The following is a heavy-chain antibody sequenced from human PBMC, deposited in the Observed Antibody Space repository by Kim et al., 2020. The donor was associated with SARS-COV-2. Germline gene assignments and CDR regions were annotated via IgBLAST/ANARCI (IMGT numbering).Heavy chain of an antibody. CDR1: GYTFTGYY. J-gene: IGHJ4*02. D-gene: IGHD1-1*01. CDR2: INPNSGGT. V-gene: IGHV1-2*02. CDR3: ARVLSTTGTKYDY. Sequence: ASVKVSCKASGYTFTGYYMHWVRQAPGQGLEWMGWINPNSGGTNYEQKFQGRVTMTRDTSISTAYMELSRLRSDDTAVYYCARVLSTTGTKYDYWGQGTLVTVSS.